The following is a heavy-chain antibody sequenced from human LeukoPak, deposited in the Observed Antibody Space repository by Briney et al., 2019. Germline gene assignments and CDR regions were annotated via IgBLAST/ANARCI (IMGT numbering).Heavy chain of an antibody. CDR2: IYTSGST. J-gene: IGHJ4*02. V-gene: IGHV4-4*07. CDR1: GGSISSYN. D-gene: IGHD6-19*01. Sequence: PSETLSLTCAVSGGSISSYNRSWIRPPARKGLEWIGRIYTSGSTNYNPSLKSRVTISVDKSKNQFSLKRSSVSAADTAVYYCARAGSSGWYYFDYWGQGTLVTVSS. CDR3: ARAGSSGWYYFDY.